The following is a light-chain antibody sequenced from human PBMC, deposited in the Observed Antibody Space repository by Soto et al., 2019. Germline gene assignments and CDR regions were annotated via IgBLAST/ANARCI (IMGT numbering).Light chain of an antibody. CDR2: DVS. CDR1: SSDVGGYHY. V-gene: IGLV2-14*01. J-gene: IGLJ2*01. CDR3: SSYTSSSTLGV. Sequence: QSALTQPASVSGSPGQSITISCTGTSSDVGGYHYVSWYQQHPGKATKLMIYDVSNRPSGVSNRFSGSKSGNTASLTISGLQAEEEADYYCSSYTSSSTLGVFGGGTKLTVL.